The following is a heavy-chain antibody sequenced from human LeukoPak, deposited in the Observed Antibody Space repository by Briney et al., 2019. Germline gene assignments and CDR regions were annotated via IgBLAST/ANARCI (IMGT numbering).Heavy chain of an antibody. D-gene: IGHD5-12*01. V-gene: IGHV3-7*01. Sequence: PGGSLRLSCAASGFTFSNYWMSWVRQAPGKGLEWVAHINQDRSEEHYMDSVKARFIISRDNAKNSLSLQMDSLRAEDTAVYYCVRDGGVSGYDLLDYWGQETLVTVSS. CDR2: INQDRSEE. J-gene: IGHJ4*02. CDR3: VRDGGVSGYDLLDY. CDR1: GFTFSNYW.